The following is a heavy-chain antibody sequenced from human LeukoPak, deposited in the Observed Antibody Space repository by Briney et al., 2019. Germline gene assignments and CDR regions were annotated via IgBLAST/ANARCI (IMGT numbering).Heavy chain of an antibody. CDR1: GGSISSYY. CDR2: IYYSGST. V-gene: IGHV4-59*08. D-gene: IGHD6-19*01. Sequence: SETLSLTCTVSGGSISSYYWSWIRQPPGKGLEWIGYIYYSGSTNHNPSLKSRVTISVDTSKNQFSLKLSSVTAADTAVYYRARLVSSGWYEGGGDWFDPWGQGTLVTVSS. CDR3: ARLVSSGWYEGGGDWFDP. J-gene: IGHJ5*02.